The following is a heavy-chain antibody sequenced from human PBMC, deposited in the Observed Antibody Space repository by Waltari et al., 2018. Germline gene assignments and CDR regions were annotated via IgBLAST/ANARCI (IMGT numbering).Heavy chain of an antibody. D-gene: IGHD2-15*01. Sequence: QVQLVESGGGVVQPGRSLRLSCPASGFTFSNHGMHWVRQAPGKGLEWVAVIWYDGSKEYYADSVKGRFTISRDNSKNTVYLQMNSLRAEDTAVYYCARAGFVCSGGSCYGDYWGQGTLVTVSS. J-gene: IGHJ4*02. CDR2: IWYDGSKE. CDR3: ARAGFVCSGGSCYGDY. CDR1: GFTFSNHG. V-gene: IGHV3-33*08.